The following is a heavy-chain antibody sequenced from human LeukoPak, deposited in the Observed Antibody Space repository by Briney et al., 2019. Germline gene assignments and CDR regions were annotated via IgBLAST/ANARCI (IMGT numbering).Heavy chain of an antibody. CDR2: IYVRGNI. D-gene: IGHD3-9*01. J-gene: IGHJ4*02. CDR1: GGSISTGTYY. Sequence: PSQTLSLTCTVSGGSISTGTYYWNWIRQPAGKGLEWIGHIYVRGNINYNPSLKSRVTISVDTSKNQFSLKLSSVTAADTAVYYCARALEDILTGSYYFDYWGQGTLVTVSS. CDR3: ARALEDILTGSYYFDY. V-gene: IGHV4-61*09.